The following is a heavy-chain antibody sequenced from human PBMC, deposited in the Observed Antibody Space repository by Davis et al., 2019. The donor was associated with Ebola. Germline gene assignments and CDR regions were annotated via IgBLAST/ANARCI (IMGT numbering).Heavy chain of an antibody. CDR1: GYSFTSYV. V-gene: IGHV1-18*01. CDR3: AGVDDSSGYHEAFDI. CDR2: ISTYSGNT. J-gene: IGHJ3*02. Sequence: ASVNVSCKASGYSFTSYVITWVRQAPGQGLGWMGGISTYSGNTNSAQKFQGRVTMTTDTSTMTAYMELRSLRSDDTAVYYCAGVDDSSGYHEAFDIWGQGTMGTVSS. D-gene: IGHD3-22*01.